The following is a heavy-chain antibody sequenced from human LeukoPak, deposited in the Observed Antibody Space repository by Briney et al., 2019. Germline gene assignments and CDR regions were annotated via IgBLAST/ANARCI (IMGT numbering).Heavy chain of an antibody. D-gene: IGHD1-14*01. CDR2: ISWNSGSI. Sequence: GRSLRLSCAASGFTFDDYAMHWVRQAPGKGLEWVSGISWNSGSIGYADSVKGRFTISRDNAKNSLYLQMNSLRAEDTAVYYCAREPRRDYFDYWGQGTLVTVSS. J-gene: IGHJ4*02. CDR1: GFTFDDYA. V-gene: IGHV3-9*01. CDR3: AREPRRDYFDY.